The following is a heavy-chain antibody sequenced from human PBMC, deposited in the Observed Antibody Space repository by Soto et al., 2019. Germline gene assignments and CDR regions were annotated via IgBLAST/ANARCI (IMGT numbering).Heavy chain of an antibody. J-gene: IGHJ4*02. V-gene: IGHV1-3*01. CDR3: AKRTGRYFDY. D-gene: IGHD1-1*01. CDR1: GYTFTSHA. CDR2: INVGNGNT. Sequence: QVQLVQSGTEVKKSGASMKISSKASGYTFTSHAVHWVRQAPGQRLEWIGWINVGNGNTKYSETFQGRVTITRDTSANTAYMELSSLGSEDTAVYYCAKRTGRYFDYWGQGTLVTVSS.